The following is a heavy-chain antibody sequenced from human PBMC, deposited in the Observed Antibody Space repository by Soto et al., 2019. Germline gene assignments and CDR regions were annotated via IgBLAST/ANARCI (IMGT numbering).Heavy chain of an antibody. D-gene: IGHD3-22*01. J-gene: IGHJ6*02. V-gene: IGHV4-30-4*01. CDR2: IYYSGST. CDR3: ARDQYYYDSSGAMDV. CDR1: GGSISGGDYY. Sequence: SETLSLTCTVSGGSISGGDYYWSWIRQPPGKGLEWIGYIYYSGSTYYNPSLRSRVTISVDTSNNQFSLKLSSVTAADTAVYYCARDQYYYDSSGAMDVWGQGTTVTVSS.